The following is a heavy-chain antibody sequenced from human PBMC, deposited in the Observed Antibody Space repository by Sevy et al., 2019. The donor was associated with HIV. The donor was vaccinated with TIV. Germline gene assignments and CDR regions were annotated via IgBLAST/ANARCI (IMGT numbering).Heavy chain of an antibody. CDR1: GFTFSSYG. D-gene: IGHD3-10*01. CDR3: ARDKLLPVMVTMVRGALSYYFDY. J-gene: IGHJ4*02. Sequence: GGSLRLSCAASGFTFSSYGMHWVRQAPGTGLEWVAVIWYDGGSKYYADSVKGRFTIPRDNSKNTLFLQMNSLRAEDTAVYYCARDKLLPVMVTMVRGALSYYFDYWGQGTLVTVSS. V-gene: IGHV3-33*01. CDR2: IWYDGGSK.